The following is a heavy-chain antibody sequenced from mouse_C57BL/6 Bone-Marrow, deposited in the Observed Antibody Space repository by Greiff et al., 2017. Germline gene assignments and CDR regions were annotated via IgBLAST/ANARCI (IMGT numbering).Heavy chain of an antibody. CDR2: IRNKANGYTT. CDR1: GFTFTDYY. V-gene: IGHV7-3*01. Sequence: EVKLVESGGGLVQPGGSLSLSCAAPGFTFTDYYMSWVRQPPGKALEWLGFIRNKANGYTTEYSASVKGRFTISRDNSQSILYLQMNALRAEDSATYYCASVYSNYVDYAMDYWGQGTSVTVSS. J-gene: IGHJ4*01. D-gene: IGHD2-5*01. CDR3: ASVYSNYVDYAMDY.